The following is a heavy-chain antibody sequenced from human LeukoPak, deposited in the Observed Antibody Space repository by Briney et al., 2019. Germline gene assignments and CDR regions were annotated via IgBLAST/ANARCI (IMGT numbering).Heavy chain of an antibody. V-gene: IGHV3-21*01. D-gene: IGHD3-22*01. J-gene: IGHJ4*02. CDR1: GFTFSSYS. CDR2: ISSSSIYI. CDR3: ARETNTSDSSGYIRADVRRDDY. Sequence: GGSLRLSCEAPGFTFSSYSMNWVRQAPGKGLEWVSSISSSSIYIYYTDSVKGRFTISRDNAGNSLYLQMNSLRAEDTAVYYCARETNTSDSSGYIRADVRRDDYWGQGTLVTVSS.